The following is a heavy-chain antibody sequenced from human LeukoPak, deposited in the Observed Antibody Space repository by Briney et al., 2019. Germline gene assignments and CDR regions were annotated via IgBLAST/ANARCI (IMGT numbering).Heavy chain of an antibody. D-gene: IGHD1-14*01. V-gene: IGHV4-34*01. CDR1: GGSFSGYY. CDR3: ARAPEYGLYYFDY. Sequence: SETLSLTCAVYGGSFSGYYWGWIRQPPGKGLEWIGNIYYSGSTYYNPSLKSRVSISVDTSKNQFSLKLTSVTAADTAVYYCARAPEYGLYYFDYWGQGTLVTVSS. J-gene: IGHJ4*02. CDR2: IYYSGST.